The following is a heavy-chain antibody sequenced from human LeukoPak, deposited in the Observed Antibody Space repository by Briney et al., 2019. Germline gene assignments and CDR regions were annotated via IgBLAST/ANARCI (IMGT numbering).Heavy chain of an antibody. D-gene: IGHD3-10*01. CDR2: IYYSGST. V-gene: IGHV4-59*08. Sequence: SETLSLTCTVSGGSISSYYWSWIRQPPGKGLEWIGYIYYSGSTNYNPSLKSRVTISVDTSKNQFSLKLGSVTAADTAVYYCARRSIVGRYYGSGSRREYYFDYWGQGTLVTVSS. J-gene: IGHJ4*02. CDR1: GGSISSYY. CDR3: ARRSIVGRYYGSGSRREYYFDY.